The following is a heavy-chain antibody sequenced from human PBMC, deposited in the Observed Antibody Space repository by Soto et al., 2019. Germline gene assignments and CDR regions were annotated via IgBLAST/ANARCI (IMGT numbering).Heavy chain of an antibody. V-gene: IGHV4-34*01. J-gene: IGHJ6*02. CDR2: ISHSGST. CDR3: ARGRIEYSSSFYYYYYGMDV. Sequence: SETLSLTCAVYGGSFSGYYWSWIRQPPGKGLEWIGEISHSGSTNYNPSLKSRVTISVDTSKNQFSLKLSSVTAADTAVYYCARGRIEYSSSFYYYYYGMDVWGQGTTVTVSS. D-gene: IGHD6-6*01. CDR1: GGSFSGYY.